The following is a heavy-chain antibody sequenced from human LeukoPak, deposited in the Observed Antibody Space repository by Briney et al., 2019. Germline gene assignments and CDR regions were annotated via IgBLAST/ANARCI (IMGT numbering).Heavy chain of an antibody. CDR3: ARDRGEFYFDY. Sequence: GGSLRLSCAASGFTFGSYWMHWVRQAPGKGLVWVSRIKSDGSSTNYADSVKGRFTISRDNAKNTLYLQMNSLRAEDTAVYYCARDRGEFYFDYWGQGTLVTVSS. CDR2: IKSDGSST. V-gene: IGHV3-74*01. J-gene: IGHJ4*02. D-gene: IGHD3-10*01. CDR1: GFTFGSYW.